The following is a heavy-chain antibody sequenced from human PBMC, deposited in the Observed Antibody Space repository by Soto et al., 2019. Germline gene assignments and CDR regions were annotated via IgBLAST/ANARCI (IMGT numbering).Heavy chain of an antibody. V-gene: IGHV4-39*01. CDR2: IYYSGST. D-gene: IGHD6-19*01. Sequence: PSETLSLTCTVSGGSISSSSYYWGWTRQPPGKGLEWIGSIYYSGSTYYNPSLKSRVTISVDTSKNQFSLKLSSVTAADTAVYYCARQGIAVAGTLLADFDPWGQGTLVTVSS. J-gene: IGHJ5*02. CDR3: ARQGIAVAGTLLADFDP. CDR1: GGSISSSSYY.